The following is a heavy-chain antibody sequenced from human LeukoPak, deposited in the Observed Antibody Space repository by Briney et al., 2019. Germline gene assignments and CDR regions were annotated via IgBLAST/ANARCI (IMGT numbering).Heavy chain of an antibody. CDR2: IYYSGST. CDR3: ARHVWLQPFDY. CDR1: GGSININF. V-gene: IGHV4-59*08. D-gene: IGHD3-9*01. Sequence: SETLSLTCTVSGGSININFWSWIRQPPGKGLEWIGYIYYSGSTNYNPSLKSRVTISVDTSKNQFSLKLSSVTAADTAVYYCARHVWLQPFDYWGQGTLVTVSS. J-gene: IGHJ4*02.